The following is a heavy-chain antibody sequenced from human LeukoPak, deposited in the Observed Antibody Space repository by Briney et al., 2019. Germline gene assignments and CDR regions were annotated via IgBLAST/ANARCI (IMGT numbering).Heavy chain of an antibody. D-gene: IGHD1-26*01. CDR3: ARDLEVGATTGDY. CDR1: GFIFTSYA. Sequence: GGSLRLSCAASGFIFTSYAMSWVRQAPGKGLEWVSGISGSGGSTYYADSVKGRFTISRDNAKNSLYLQMNSLRAEDTAVYYCARDLEVGATTGDYWGQGTLVTVSS. J-gene: IGHJ4*02. V-gene: IGHV3-23*01. CDR2: ISGSGGST.